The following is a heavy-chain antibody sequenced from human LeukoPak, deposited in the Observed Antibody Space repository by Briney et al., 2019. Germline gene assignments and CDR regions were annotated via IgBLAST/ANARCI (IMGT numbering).Heavy chain of an antibody. D-gene: IGHD6-19*01. V-gene: IGHV3-30-3*01. CDR2: ISYDGSNK. CDR3: ARGGEWLDPERTPVDY. Sequence: GGSLRLSCAASGFTFSSYAMHWVRQAPGKGLEWVAVISYDGSNKYYSDSVKGRFTISRDNSKNTLYLQMNSLRAEDTAVYYCARGGEWLDPERTPVDYWGQGTLVTVSS. CDR1: GFTFSSYA. J-gene: IGHJ4*02.